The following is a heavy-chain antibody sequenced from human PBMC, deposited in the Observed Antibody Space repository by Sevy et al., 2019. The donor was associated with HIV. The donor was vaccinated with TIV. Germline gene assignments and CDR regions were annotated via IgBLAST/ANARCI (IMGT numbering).Heavy chain of an antibody. J-gene: IGHJ6*02. V-gene: IGHV4-34*01. D-gene: IGHD1-20*01. CDR1: GGSFSGYY. CDR2: INHSGST. Sequence: SENLSLTCAVYGGSFSGYYWSWIRQPPGKGLEWIGEINHSGSTNYNSSLKSRVTISVDTSKNQFSLKLRSVTAADTAVYYCARDYRGITGTTDRVLYYYYGMDVWGHGTTVTVSS. CDR3: ARDYRGITGTTDRVLYYYYGMDV.